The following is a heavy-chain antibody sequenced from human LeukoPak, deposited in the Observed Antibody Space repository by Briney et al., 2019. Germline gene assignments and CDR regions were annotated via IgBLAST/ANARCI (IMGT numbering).Heavy chain of an antibody. V-gene: IGHV1-2*02. CDR2: INPNSGGT. CDR1: GYTFTGYY. J-gene: IGHJ4*02. CDR3: ARAYNWNSPFDY. Sequence: GASVKVSCKASGYTFTGYYMHWVRQAPGQGLGWMGWINPNSGGTSYAQKFQGRVTMTRDTSISTAYMELSRLRSDDTAVYYCARAYNWNSPFDYWGQGTLVTVSS. D-gene: IGHD1-7*01.